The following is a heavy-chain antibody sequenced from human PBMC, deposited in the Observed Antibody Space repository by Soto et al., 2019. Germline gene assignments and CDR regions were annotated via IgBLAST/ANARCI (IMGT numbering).Heavy chain of an antibody. D-gene: IGHD6-13*01. J-gene: IGHJ3*02. CDR2: IIPILGIA. V-gene: IGHV1-69*02. CDR3: ARAWSGIAADGPEDAFDI. CDR1: GGTFSSYT. Sequence: QVQLVQSGAEVKKPGSSVKVSCKASGGTFSSYTISWVRQAPGQGVEWMGRIIPILGIANYAQKFQGRVTIAAENHTSTDDLELSSAGSEDTAVYYCARAWSGIAADGPEDAFDIWGQGTMVTVSS.